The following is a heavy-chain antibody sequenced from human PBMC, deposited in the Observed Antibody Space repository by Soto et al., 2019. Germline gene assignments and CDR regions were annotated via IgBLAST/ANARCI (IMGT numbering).Heavy chain of an antibody. CDR2: IYWDDDK. V-gene: IGHV2-5*02. Sequence: QITLKESGPPLVKPTQTLTLTCTFSGFSLTTSGVGVGWIRQPPGKALEWLALIYWDDDKRYSPSLKNRLTITKDTSRNQVVLTLLDLDPVDTATYYCAHKSLVPFGMDVWGQGTTVTVAS. J-gene: IGHJ6*02. CDR1: GFSLTTSGVG. CDR3: AHKSLVPFGMDV. D-gene: IGHD3-10*01.